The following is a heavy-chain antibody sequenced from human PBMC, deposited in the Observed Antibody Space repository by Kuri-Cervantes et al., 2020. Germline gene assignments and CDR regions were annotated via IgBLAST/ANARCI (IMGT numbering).Heavy chain of an antibody. CDR1: GGSFSGYY. J-gene: IGHJ4*02. V-gene: IGHV4-34*01. CDR3: ARARDTAMVLFDY. D-gene: IGHD5-18*01. Sequence: GSLRLSCAVYGGSFSGYYWSWIRQPPGKGLEWIGEINHSGSTNYNPSLKSRVTISVDTSKNQFSLKLSSVTAADTAVYYCARARDTAMVLFDYWGQGTLVTVSS. CDR2: INHSGST.